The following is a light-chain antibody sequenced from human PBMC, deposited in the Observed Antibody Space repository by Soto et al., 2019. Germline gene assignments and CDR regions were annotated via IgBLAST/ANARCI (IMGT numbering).Light chain of an antibody. Sequence: QSVLTQPPSASGTPGQRVTISCSGSSSNIGSNYVFWYQQLPGTAPKVLMYRNSQRPSGVPGRFSGSKSGTSASLAISGLRSDDEADYYCASWDDSLSGFVVFGEGTQLTVL. V-gene: IGLV1-47*01. CDR1: SSNIGSNY. J-gene: IGLJ2*01. CDR3: ASWDDSLSGFVV. CDR2: RNS.